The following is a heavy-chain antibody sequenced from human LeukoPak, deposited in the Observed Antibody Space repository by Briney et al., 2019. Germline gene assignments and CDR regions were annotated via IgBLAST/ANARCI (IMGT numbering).Heavy chain of an antibody. D-gene: IGHD5-18*01. CDR3: ARVVWGWDTAMPTPFDY. CDR2: IRFDGTSE. CDR1: GFTFSNFG. V-gene: IGHV3-30*02. J-gene: IGHJ4*02. Sequence: AGGSLRLSCAASGFTFSNFGMHWVRQAPGKGLEWVAFIRFDGTSEFYADSVKARFTISRDNAKNSLYLQMNSLRAEDTAVYYCARVVWGWDTAMPTPFDYWGQGTLVTVSS.